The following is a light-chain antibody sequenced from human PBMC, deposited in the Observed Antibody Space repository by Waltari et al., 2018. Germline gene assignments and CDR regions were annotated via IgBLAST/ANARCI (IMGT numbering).Light chain of an antibody. V-gene: IGKV4-1*01. CDR1: QSVLYRSNSKNY. CDR3: QQYYSTIFT. Sequence: DIVVTQSPDSLAASLGERATINCKSSQSVLYRSNSKNYLAWYQQKPGQPPKLLIYWASTRESGVPDRFSGSGSETDFTLTINSLQAEDVAVYYCQQYYSTIFTFGPGTKVDLK. CDR2: WAS. J-gene: IGKJ3*01.